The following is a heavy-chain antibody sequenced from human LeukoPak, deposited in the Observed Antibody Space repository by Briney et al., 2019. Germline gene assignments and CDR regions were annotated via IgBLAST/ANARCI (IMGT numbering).Heavy chain of an antibody. CDR1: GYTFTAYY. D-gene: IGHD5-12*01. CDR2: INPISCDT. CDR3: ARYDLIGRYYFDY. V-gene: IGHV1-2*02. Sequence: ASVTVSCETSGYTFTAYYIHWVRQAPGHGLEWIGWINPISCDTGYAQNFLGRVTMTRDSTISAAYMELSRLRSDDTAVYYCARYDLIGRYYFDYWGQGTLVTVSS. J-gene: IGHJ4*02.